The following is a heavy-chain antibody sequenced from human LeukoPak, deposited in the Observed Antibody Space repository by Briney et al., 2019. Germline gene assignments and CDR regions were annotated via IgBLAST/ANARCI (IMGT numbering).Heavy chain of an antibody. CDR3: ARKVVVPAAIRRRAWFDP. CDR2: INHSGST. CDR1: GGSFSGYY. Sequence: PSETLSLTCAVYGGSFSGYYWSWIRQPPGKGLEWIREINHSGSTNYNPSLKSRVTISVDTSKNQFSLKLSSVTAADTAVYYCARKVVVPAAIRRRAWFDPWGQGTLVTVSS. V-gene: IGHV4-34*01. D-gene: IGHD2-2*01. J-gene: IGHJ5*02.